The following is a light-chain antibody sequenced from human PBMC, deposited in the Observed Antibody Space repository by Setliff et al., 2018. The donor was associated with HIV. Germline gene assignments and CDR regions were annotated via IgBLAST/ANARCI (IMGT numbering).Light chain of an antibody. Sequence: QSALTQPPSASGSTGQSVTISCTGTSSDVGGYNYVSWYQEHPGKAPKLMIYDVSKRPSGVSNRFSGSKSGNTASLTISGLQAEDEADYHCSSYTGRSTFVFGTGTKVTVL. CDR2: DVS. CDR3: SSYTGRSTFV. CDR1: SSDVGGYNY. J-gene: IGLJ1*01. V-gene: IGLV2-8*01.